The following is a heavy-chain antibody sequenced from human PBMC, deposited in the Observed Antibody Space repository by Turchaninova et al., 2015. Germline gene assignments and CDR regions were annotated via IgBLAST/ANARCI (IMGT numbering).Heavy chain of an antibody. J-gene: IGHJ2*01. V-gene: IGHV3-9*01. D-gene: IGHD3-10*01. CDR3: ARKSIPRGSGTSIYWNFDL. Sequence: GESGGDLVQPGRSLRLSCAASGFTFDDFAIHWVRQAPGKGLEWVSGISWNSNNIVYADYVRGRFTISRDNAKNSLYLQMSSLRTEDTDLYYGARKSIPRGSGTSIYWNFDLWGRGTLVTVSS. CDR1: GFTFDDFA. CDR2: ISWNSNNI.